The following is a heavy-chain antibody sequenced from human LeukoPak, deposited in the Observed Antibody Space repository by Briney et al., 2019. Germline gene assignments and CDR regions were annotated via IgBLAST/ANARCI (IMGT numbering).Heavy chain of an antibody. CDR1: NRPITSTKG. CDR3: ASSSLVVVVTYGFDI. V-gene: IGHV4-4*02. CDR2: IFHTRST. D-gene: IGHD2-21*01. Sequence: PSGTLSLTRSLSNRPITSTKGWRWVRQAPGKGLEWIWEIFHTRSTNYNPSFNSRVTMSVDKSKNEFSLNQKSVTAADTALYYCASSSLVVVVTYGFDIWGRGTAVTVSS. J-gene: IGHJ3*02.